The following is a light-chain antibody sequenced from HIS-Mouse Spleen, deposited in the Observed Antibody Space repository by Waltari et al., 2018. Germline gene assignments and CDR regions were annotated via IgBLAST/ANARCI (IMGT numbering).Light chain of an antibody. CDR2: GAS. CDR1: QSVSRSY. J-gene: IGKJ1*01. Sequence: EIVLTQSPGTLSLSPGERATLSCRASQSVSRSYLAWYQQKPGQAPRLLIYGASSRATGIPDRFSGSGSGTDFTLTISRLEPEDFAVYYCKQYGSSWTFGQGTKVEIK. V-gene: IGKV3-20*01. CDR3: KQYGSSWT.